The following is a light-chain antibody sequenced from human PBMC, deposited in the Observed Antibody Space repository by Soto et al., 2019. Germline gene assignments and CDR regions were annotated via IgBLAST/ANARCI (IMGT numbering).Light chain of an antibody. CDR3: QQRTNWLWT. V-gene: IGKV3-11*01. J-gene: IGKJ1*01. CDR1: QIVSTN. CDR2: DAS. Sequence: EIVLTQSPATLSLSPGERATLSCRASQIVSTNLAWYQQKPGQAPMLLIYDASKRATGIPARFSGSGSGTDFTLTISSLEPEDFAVYYCQQRTNWLWTFGQGTKVEIK.